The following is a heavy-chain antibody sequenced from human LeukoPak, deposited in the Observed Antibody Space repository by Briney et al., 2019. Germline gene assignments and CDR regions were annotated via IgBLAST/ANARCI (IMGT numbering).Heavy chain of an antibody. J-gene: IGHJ4*02. CDR1: GFIFGTSA. Sequence: GGSLRLSCAVSGFIFGTSAMSWVRQAPGKGLEWVSGISDKSDITYYADSVRGRFTISRDNSGNTLYLQMNSLRAEDTAVYYCARGFGWELPDSGDYFDYWGQGTLVTVSS. D-gene: IGHD1-26*01. CDR3: ARGFGWELPDSGDYFDY. V-gene: IGHV3-23*01. CDR2: ISDKSDIT.